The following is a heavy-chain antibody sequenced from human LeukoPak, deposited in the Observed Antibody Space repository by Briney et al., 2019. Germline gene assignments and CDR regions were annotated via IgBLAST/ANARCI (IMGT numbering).Heavy chain of an antibody. V-gene: IGHV3-53*01. CDR2: IYSGGGT. CDR1: GFTVSSNY. Sequence: GGSLRLSCVASGFTVSSNYMSWVRQAPGKGLEWVSVIYSGGGTYYTNSVKGRFHISRDSSKNTLYLQMNSLRAEDTAVYYCARVARYNWFDPWGQGTLVTVSS. CDR3: ARVARYNWFDP. J-gene: IGHJ5*02.